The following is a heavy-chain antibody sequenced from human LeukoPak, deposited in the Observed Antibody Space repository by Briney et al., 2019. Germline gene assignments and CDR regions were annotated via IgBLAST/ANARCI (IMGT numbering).Heavy chain of an antibody. J-gene: IGHJ3*02. CDR3: ARGVTYYYDSSGITPDAFDI. CDR2: IYYSGST. CDR1: GGSISSGGYY. Sequence: PSQTLSLTCTVSGGSISSGGYYWSWIRQHPGKGLEWIGYIYYSGSTYYNPSLKSRVTISVDTSKNQFSLKLSSVTAADTAVYYCARGVTYYYDSSGITPDAFDIWGQGTMVTVSS. D-gene: IGHD3-22*01. V-gene: IGHV4-31*03.